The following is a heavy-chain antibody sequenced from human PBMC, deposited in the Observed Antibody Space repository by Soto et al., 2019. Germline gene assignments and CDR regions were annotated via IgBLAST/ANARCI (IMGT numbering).Heavy chain of an antibody. Sequence: QVQLVQSGAEVKKPGASVKVSCKASGYTFTSYGISWVRQAPGQGLAWMGWISAYNGNTNYAQKLQGRVTMTTDTSTSTAYMGLRSLRSDDTAVYYCARSLGELSLLGYYYCYMDVWGKGTTVTVSS. CDR2: ISAYNGNT. D-gene: IGHD3-16*02. CDR1: GYTFTSYG. V-gene: IGHV1-18*01. J-gene: IGHJ6*03. CDR3: ARSLGELSLLGYYYCYMDV.